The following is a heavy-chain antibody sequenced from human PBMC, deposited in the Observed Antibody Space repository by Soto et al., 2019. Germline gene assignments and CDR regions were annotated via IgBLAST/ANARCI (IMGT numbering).Heavy chain of an antibody. CDR2: ISSSGSTI. J-gene: IGHJ4*02. D-gene: IGHD6-13*01. CDR3: ARMYSSSLGQWLAEGSSYFDY. Sequence: GGSLRLSCAASGFTFSDYYMSWIRQAPGKGLEWVSYISSSGSTIYYADSVKGRFTISRDNAKNSLYLQMNSLRAEDTAVYYCARMYSSSLGQWLAEGSSYFDYWGQGTLVTVSS. CDR1: GFTFSDYY. V-gene: IGHV3-11*01.